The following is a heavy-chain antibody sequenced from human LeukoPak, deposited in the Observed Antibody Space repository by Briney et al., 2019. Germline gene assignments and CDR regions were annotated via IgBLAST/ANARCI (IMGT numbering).Heavy chain of an antibody. CDR1: GYTFTSYA. J-gene: IGHJ4*02. CDR3: ARYSNSGGDY. D-gene: IGHD7-27*01. CDR2: INFNNGGT. Sequence: ASVKVSCKASGYTFTSYAMNWVRQAPGQGLEWMGWINFNNGGTNQVQKFQGRVTMTRDTSNATVYMEMSSLIFDDTAVYYCARYSNSGGDYWGQGTLVTVSS. V-gene: IGHV1-2*02.